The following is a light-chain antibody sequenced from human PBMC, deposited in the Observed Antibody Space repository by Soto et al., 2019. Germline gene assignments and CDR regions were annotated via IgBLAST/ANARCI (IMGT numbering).Light chain of an antibody. J-gene: IGLJ2*01. Sequence: QSALTQPRSVSGSPGQSVTISCTGTSSDVGGYNYVSWYQQHPGKAPQLMIYDVSKRPSGVPDRFSGSKSGNTASLTISGLQAEDEADYSCCSYAGSYVVFGGGTKLTVL. CDR1: SSDVGGYNY. CDR3: CSYAGSYVV. V-gene: IGLV2-11*01. CDR2: DVS.